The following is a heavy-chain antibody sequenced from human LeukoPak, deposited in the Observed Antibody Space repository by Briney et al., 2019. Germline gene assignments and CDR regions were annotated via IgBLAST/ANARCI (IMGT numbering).Heavy chain of an antibody. J-gene: IGHJ4*02. CDR3: ARDLVGGLWFGDLGCFDY. CDR2: ISYDGSNK. CDR1: GFTFSSYA. V-gene: IGHV3-30-3*01. D-gene: IGHD3-10*01. Sequence: GRSLRLSCAASGFTFSSYAMHWVRQAPGKGLEWVAVISYDGSNKYYADSVKGRFTISSDNSKNTLYLQMNSLRAEDTAVYYCARDLVGGLWFGDLGCFDYGGQGTLVTVSS.